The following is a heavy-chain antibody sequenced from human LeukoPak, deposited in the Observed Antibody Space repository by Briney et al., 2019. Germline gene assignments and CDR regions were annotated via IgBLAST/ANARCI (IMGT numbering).Heavy chain of an antibody. J-gene: IGHJ4*02. Sequence: LGESLKISCKDSGYSFTSYWIGWVRQMPGKGLEWMGIIYPGDSDTRYSPSFQGQVTISADKSISTAYLQWSSLKASDTAMYYCASNVGDLPVAGYFDYWGQGTLVTVSS. CDR3: ASNVGDLPVAGYFDY. V-gene: IGHV5-51*01. CDR1: GYSFTSYW. CDR2: IYPGDSDT. D-gene: IGHD3-10*01.